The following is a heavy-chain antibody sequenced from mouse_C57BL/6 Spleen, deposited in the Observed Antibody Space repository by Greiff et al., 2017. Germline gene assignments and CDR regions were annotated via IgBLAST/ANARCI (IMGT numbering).Heavy chain of an antibody. J-gene: IGHJ3*01. CDR2: IYPGDGDT. V-gene: IGHV1-82*01. D-gene: IGHD2-12*01. CDR1: GYAFSSSW. CDR3: AAYYCYDVAWFAY. Sequence: QVQLKESGPELVKPGASVKISCKASGYAFSSSWMNWVKQRPGKGLEWIGRIYPGDGDTNYNGKFKGKATLTADKSSSTAYMQLSSLTSEDSAVYFCAAYYCYDVAWFAYWGQGTLVTVSA.